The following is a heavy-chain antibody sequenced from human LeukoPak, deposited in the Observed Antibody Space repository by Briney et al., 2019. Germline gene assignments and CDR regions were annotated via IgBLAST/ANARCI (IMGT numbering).Heavy chain of an antibody. CDR3: ARGEYLWEPLL. CDR1: GFTFGDYA. Sequence: GGSLRLSCTASGFTFGDYALSWVRQAPGKGLEWVGLIRSKPYGGTTEYAASVKGRFTISRDDSKNIAYLQMNSLRAEDTAVYYCARGEYLWEPLLWGQGTLVTVSS. V-gene: IGHV3-49*04. D-gene: IGHD1-26*01. CDR2: IRSKPYGGTT. J-gene: IGHJ4*02.